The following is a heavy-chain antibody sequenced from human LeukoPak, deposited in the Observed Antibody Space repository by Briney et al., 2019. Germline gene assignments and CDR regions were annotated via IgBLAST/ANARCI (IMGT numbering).Heavy chain of an antibody. CDR2: IYYSGST. Sequence: SETLSLTCTVSGGSISSSSYYWGWIRQPPGKGLEWIGSIYYSGSTYYNPSLKSRVTISVDTSKNQFSLKLSSVTAADTAVYYCARSMVVVVVDYRGQGTLVTVSS. CDR3: ARSMVVVVVDY. J-gene: IGHJ4*02. V-gene: IGHV4-39*01. CDR1: GGSISSSSYY. D-gene: IGHD2-15*01.